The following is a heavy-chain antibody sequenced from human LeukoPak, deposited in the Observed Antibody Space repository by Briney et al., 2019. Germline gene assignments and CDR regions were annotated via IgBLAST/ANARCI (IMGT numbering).Heavy chain of an antibody. Sequence: PGGSLRLSCAASGVIFTNYFMSWVRQAPGKGLEWVASIKHDGSEKYYVDSVRGRFTISRDNTMNSLYLQMSSLRAEDSAVYYCATDRGWRTSGYYLYYFEYWGQGTLVTYSS. D-gene: IGHD3-3*01. CDR2: IKHDGSEK. V-gene: IGHV3-7*01. J-gene: IGHJ4*02. CDR3: ATDRGWRTSGYYLYYFEY. CDR1: GVIFTNYF.